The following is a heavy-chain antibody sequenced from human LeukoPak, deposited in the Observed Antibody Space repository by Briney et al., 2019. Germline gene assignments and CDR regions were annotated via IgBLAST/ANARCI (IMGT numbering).Heavy chain of an antibody. Sequence: SETLSLTCAVYGGSFSGHYWSWIRQPPGKGLEWIGEINHSGSTNYNPSLKSRVTISVDTSKNQFSLKLSSVTAADTAVYYCARTVDTAMVGDYWGQGTLVTVSS. CDR3: ARTVDTAMVGDY. D-gene: IGHD5-18*01. CDR2: INHSGST. CDR1: GGSFSGHY. J-gene: IGHJ4*02. V-gene: IGHV4-34*01.